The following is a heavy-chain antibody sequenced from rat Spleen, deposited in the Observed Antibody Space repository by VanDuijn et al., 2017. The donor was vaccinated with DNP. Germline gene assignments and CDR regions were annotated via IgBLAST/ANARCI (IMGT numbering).Heavy chain of an antibody. D-gene: IGHD1-11*01. J-gene: IGHJ2*01. CDR3: ARYTTGVDY. Sequence: EVQLVESGGNLVQPGGSLKLSCAASGFTFSDYNMAWVRQAPKKGLEWVATISYDGSSTYYRDSVKGRFTISRDNAKSTLYLQMDSLRSEDTATYYCARYTTGVDYWGQGVMVTVSS. CDR2: ISYDGSST. V-gene: IGHV5-7*01. CDR1: GFTFSDYN.